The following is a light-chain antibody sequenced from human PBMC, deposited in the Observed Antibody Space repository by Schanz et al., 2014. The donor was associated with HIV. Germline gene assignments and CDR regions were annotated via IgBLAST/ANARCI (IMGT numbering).Light chain of an antibody. CDR3: SSYTTNGPLV. CDR1: TSDVGSYNL. CDR2: EVS. J-gene: IGLJ2*01. V-gene: IGLV2-14*02. Sequence: QSALTQPASVSGSPGQSITISCTGTTSDVGSYNLLSWYQQHPGKAPKVMIYEVSKRPSGVSNRFSGSKSDNTASLTISGLQAEDEADYYCSSYTTNGPLVFGGGTKLTVL.